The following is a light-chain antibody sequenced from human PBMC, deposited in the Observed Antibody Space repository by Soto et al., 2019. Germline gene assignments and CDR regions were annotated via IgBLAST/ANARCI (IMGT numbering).Light chain of an antibody. Sequence: SYELAQTSSVSVAPGQTAKITCGGNNIGSKSVHWYQQKAGQAPVLVVHDDSDRPSGIPERFSGSNSANTATLTISRVEAGDEADYYCQVWESSGDQVVFAGGTQLTV. CDR3: QVWESSGDQVV. CDR1: NIGSKS. V-gene: IGLV3-21*02. CDR2: DDS. J-gene: IGLJ2*01.